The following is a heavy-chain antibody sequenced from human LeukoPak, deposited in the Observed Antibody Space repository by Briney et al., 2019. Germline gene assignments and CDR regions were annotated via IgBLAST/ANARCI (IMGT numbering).Heavy chain of an antibody. V-gene: IGHV3-23*01. CDR2: ISGSGGIT. D-gene: IGHD1-26*01. CDR1: GFTFSSYA. CDR3: AKGGVLAYSGSYFDY. Sequence: GGSLRLSCAASGFTFSSYAMSWVRQAPGKGLEWVSAISGSGGITYNADSVKGRFTISRDNSKNTLYLQMNSLRAEDTAVYYCAKGGVLAYSGSYFDYWGQGTLVTVSS. J-gene: IGHJ4*02.